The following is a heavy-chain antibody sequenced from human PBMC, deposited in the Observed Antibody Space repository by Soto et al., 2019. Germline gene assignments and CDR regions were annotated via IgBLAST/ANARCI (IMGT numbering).Heavy chain of an antibody. Sequence: GGSLRLSCAASGFTFSDYYMSWIRQAPGKGLEWVSYISSSGSTIYYADSVKGRFTISRDNAKNSLYLQMNSLRAEDTAVYYCARDCLDAAYDFWSGYSAFDLWGQGRMVTVSS. CDR3: ARDCLDAAYDFWSGYSAFDL. V-gene: IGHV3-11*01. CDR1: GFTFSDYY. D-gene: IGHD3-3*01. J-gene: IGHJ3*01. CDR2: ISSSGSTI.